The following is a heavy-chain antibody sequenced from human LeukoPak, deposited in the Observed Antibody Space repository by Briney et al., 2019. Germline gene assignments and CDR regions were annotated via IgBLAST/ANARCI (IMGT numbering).Heavy chain of an antibody. J-gene: IGHJ4*02. CDR2: IRYDGSNK. CDR1: GFTFSSYG. V-gene: IGHV3-30*02. Sequence: PGGSLRLSCAASGFTFSSYGMHWVRQAPGKGLEGVAFIRYDGSNKYYVDSVKGRFTISRDNSKNTLYLQRNSLRAEDTAVYYCAKDGPVFCSSTSCYVLYYWGQGTLVTVSS. CDR3: AKDGPVFCSSTSCYVLYY. D-gene: IGHD2-2*01.